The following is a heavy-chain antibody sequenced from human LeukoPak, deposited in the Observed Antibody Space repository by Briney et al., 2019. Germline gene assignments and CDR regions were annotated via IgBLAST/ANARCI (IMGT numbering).Heavy chain of an antibody. Sequence: GESLKISCATSGFTFSGYEMNWVRQAPGKGLEWLSYINGSGSTTYYADSVRGRFTISRDNAKKSLFLQMSRLRAEDTAVYYCARGLIVAGRTQLPPDFWGQGTLVTVSS. D-gene: IGHD1-1*01. V-gene: IGHV3-48*03. CDR1: GFTFSGYE. J-gene: IGHJ4*02. CDR2: INGSGSTT. CDR3: ARGLIVAGRTQLPPDF.